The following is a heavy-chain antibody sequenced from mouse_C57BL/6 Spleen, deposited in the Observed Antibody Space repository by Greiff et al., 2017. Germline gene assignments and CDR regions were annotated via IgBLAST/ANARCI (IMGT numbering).Heavy chain of an antibody. CDR2: IDPSDSET. Sequence: QVQLKQPGAELVRPGSSVKLSCKASGYTFTSYWMHWVKQRPIQGLEWIGNIDPSDSETHYNQKFKDKATLTVDKSSSTAYMQLSSLTSEDSAVYYCARDGYGMDYWGQGTSVTVSS. J-gene: IGHJ4*01. CDR3: ARDGYGMDY. D-gene: IGHD2-2*01. CDR1: GYTFTSYW. V-gene: IGHV1-52*01.